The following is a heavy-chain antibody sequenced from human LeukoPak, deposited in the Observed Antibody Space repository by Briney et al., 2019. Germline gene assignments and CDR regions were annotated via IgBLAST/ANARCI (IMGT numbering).Heavy chain of an antibody. CDR3: ARDLAGDYGDY. J-gene: IGHJ4*02. CDR1: GFTFSSYS. Sequence: GGSLRLSCAASGFTFSSYSMNWVRQAPGKGLEWVSSISSSSSYIYYADSVKGRFTSSRDNAKNSLYLQMNSLRAEDTAVYYCARDLAGDYGDYWGQGTLVTVSS. CDR2: ISSSSSYI. D-gene: IGHD4-17*01. V-gene: IGHV3-21*01.